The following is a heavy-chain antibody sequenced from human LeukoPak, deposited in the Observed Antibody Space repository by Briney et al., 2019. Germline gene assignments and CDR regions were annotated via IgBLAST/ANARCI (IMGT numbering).Heavy chain of an antibody. V-gene: IGHV1-69*05. Sequence: ASVKVSCKASGGTFSSYAISWVRQAPGQGLEWMGGIIPIFGTANYAQKFQGRVTITTGESTSTAYMELSSLRSEDTAVYYCAKSSTYDSSGYYPFYWGQGTLVTVSS. CDR2: IIPIFGTA. D-gene: IGHD3-22*01. J-gene: IGHJ4*02. CDR1: GGTFSSYA. CDR3: AKSSTYDSSGYYPFY.